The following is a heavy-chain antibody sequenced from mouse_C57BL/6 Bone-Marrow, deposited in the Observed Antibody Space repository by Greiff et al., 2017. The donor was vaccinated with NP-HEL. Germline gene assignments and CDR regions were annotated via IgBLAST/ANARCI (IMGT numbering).Heavy chain of an antibody. J-gene: IGHJ3*01. V-gene: IGHV1-82*01. CDR1: GYAFSSSW. Sequence: QVQLQQSGPELVKPGASVKISCKASGYAFSSSWMNWVKQRPGKGLEWIGRIYPGDGDTNYNGKFKGKATLTADKSSSTAYMQLSSLTSEDSAVYCCARSLIYYYGSSPFAYWGQGTLVTVSA. CDR2: IYPGDGDT. CDR3: ARSLIYYYGSSPFAY. D-gene: IGHD1-1*01.